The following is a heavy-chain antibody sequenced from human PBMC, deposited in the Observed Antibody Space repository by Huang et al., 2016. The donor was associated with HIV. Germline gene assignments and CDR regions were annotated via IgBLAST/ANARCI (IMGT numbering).Heavy chain of an antibody. CDR3: ARRFSSSSGYFDY. D-gene: IGHD6-6*01. Sequence: VQLVQSGAEVKKPGESLKISCKGSGYRFSSYWIAWVRQMPGKGLEWMGIIFPEDSDTTSSPSFEGQVTISADKSIGTAYRQWSSLKASDTAMYYCARRFSSSSGYFDYWGQGSLVTVSS. CDR1: GYRFSSYW. J-gene: IGHJ4*02. V-gene: IGHV5-51*01. CDR2: IFPEDSDT.